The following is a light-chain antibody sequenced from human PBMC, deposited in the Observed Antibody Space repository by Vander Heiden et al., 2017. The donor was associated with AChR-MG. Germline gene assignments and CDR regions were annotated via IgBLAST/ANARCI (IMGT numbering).Light chain of an antibody. J-gene: IGLJ1*01. Sequence: QSVLTQPPSVSGAPGPRVTISCTGSSSNIGAGYDVHWYQQLPGTAPKLLSYGNSNRPSGVPDRFSGSKSGTSAYLAITGLQAEDEADYDCQSYDSSLSGYVFGTGTKVTVL. CDR2: GNS. CDR1: SSNIGAGYD. V-gene: IGLV1-40*01. CDR3: QSYDSSLSGYV.